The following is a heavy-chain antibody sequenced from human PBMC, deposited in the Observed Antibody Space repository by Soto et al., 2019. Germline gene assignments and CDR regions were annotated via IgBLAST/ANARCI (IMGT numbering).Heavy chain of an antibody. CDR2: IIPIFGTA. CDR1: GSTFSSYA. D-gene: IGHD5-18*01. J-gene: IGHJ6*02. CDR3: AREVDTAMVEYYGMDV. V-gene: IGHV1-69*13. Sequence: ASVKVSCKAAGSTFSSYAISWVRQAPGQGLEWMGGIIPIFGTANYAQKFQGRVTITADESTSTAYMELSSLRSEDTAVYYCAREVDTAMVEYYGMDVWGQGTTVTVSS.